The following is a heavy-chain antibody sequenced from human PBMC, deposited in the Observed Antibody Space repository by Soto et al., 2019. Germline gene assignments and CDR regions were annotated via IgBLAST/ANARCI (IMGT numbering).Heavy chain of an antibody. CDR2: IIPIFGTA. Sequence: QVQLVQSGAEVKKPGSSVKVSCKASGGTFSSYAISWVRQAPGQGLEWMGGIIPIFGTANYAQKFQGRVTITADDSTSTAYMELSSLRSEDTAVYYCAKYDFWSGDPAYYGMDVWGQGTTVTVSS. V-gene: IGHV1-69*01. CDR1: GGTFSSYA. CDR3: AKYDFWSGDPAYYGMDV. J-gene: IGHJ6*02. D-gene: IGHD3-3*01.